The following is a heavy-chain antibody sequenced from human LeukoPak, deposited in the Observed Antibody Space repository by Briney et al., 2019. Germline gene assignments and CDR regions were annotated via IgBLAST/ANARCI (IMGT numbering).Heavy chain of an antibody. Sequence: GGSLRLSCAASGFTFSSYEMSWVRQAPGKGLEWVSYISSSGSTIYYADSVKGRFTISRDNAKNSLYLQMNSLRAEDTVVYYCARDRAFNWDGNYFDYWGQGTLVTVSS. J-gene: IGHJ4*02. CDR3: ARDRAFNWDGNYFDY. D-gene: IGHD1-20*01. V-gene: IGHV3-48*03. CDR2: ISSSGSTI. CDR1: GFTFSSYE.